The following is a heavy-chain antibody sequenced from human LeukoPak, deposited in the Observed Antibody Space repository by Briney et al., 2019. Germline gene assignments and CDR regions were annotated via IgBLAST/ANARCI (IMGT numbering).Heavy chain of an antibody. CDR1: GGSFSGYY. Sequence: SETLSLTCAVYGGSFSGYYWSWIRQPPGKGLEWIGEINHSGSTNYNPSLKSRVTISVDTSKNQFSLKLSSVTAADTAVYYCARGRRELDYWGQGTLDTVSS. J-gene: IGHJ4*02. CDR2: INHSGST. D-gene: IGHD1-26*01. CDR3: ARGRRELDY. V-gene: IGHV4-34*01.